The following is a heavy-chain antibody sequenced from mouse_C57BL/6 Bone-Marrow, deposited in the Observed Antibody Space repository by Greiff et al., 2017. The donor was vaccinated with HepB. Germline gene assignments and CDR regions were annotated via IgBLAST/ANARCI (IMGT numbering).Heavy chain of an antibody. CDR2: INPNNGGT. Sequence: VQLKQSGPELVKPGASVKIPCKASGYTFTDYNMDWVKQSRGKSLEWIGDINPNNGGTIYNQKFKGKATLTVDKSSSTAYMELRSLTSEDTAVYYCARGGTTVVAHFDYWGQGTTLTVSS. V-gene: IGHV1-18*01. CDR1: GYTFTDYN. D-gene: IGHD1-1*01. J-gene: IGHJ2*01. CDR3: ARGGTTVVAHFDY.